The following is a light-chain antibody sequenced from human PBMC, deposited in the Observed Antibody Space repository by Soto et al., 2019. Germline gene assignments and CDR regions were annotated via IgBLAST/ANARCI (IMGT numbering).Light chain of an antibody. J-gene: IGLJ3*02. CDR2: SND. CDR1: SSNVGSNT. Sequence: QSVLTQPPSASGTPGQRVTISCSGSSSNVGSNTVNWYHHLPGTAPKLLMYSNDQRPSGVPDRFSGSKSGTSASLAISGLQSEDEADYYCAAWDDSLNALVFGGGTKLTVL. CDR3: AAWDDSLNALV. V-gene: IGLV1-44*01.